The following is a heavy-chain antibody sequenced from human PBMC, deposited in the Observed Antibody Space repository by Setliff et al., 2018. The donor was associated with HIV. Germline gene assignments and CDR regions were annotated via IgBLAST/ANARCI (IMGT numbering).Heavy chain of an antibody. V-gene: IGHV4-61*08. D-gene: IGHD5-18*01. CDR2: IYYSGST. CDR1: GYSITGGYF. J-gene: IGHJ4*02. Sequence: SETLSLTCAVSGYSITGGYFWGWIRQPPGKGLEWIGYIYYSGSTNYNPSLKSRVTISVDTSKNQFSLKLSSVTAADTAVYYCARGYNYAYSDYWGQGTLVTVSS. CDR3: ARGYNYAYSDY.